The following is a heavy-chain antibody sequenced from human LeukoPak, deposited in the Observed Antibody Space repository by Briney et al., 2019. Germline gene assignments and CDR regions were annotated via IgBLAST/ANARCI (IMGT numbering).Heavy chain of an antibody. J-gene: IGHJ6*03. Sequence: PGGSLRLSCAASGFTFSTYTMNWVRQAPGKGLEWVSSMTPSSSYIYYGASVKGRFTISRDNAKNSLYLQMTSLRAEDTAVYYCARDEAVQSHYYMDVWGKGTTVTVS. CDR2: MTPSSSYI. CDR3: ARDEAVQSHYYMDV. D-gene: IGHD1-1*01. CDR1: GFTFSTYT. V-gene: IGHV3-21*01.